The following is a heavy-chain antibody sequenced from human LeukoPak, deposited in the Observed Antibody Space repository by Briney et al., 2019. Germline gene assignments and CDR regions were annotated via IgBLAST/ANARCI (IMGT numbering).Heavy chain of an antibody. CDR3: AGVPDRFGVVINYFDY. V-gene: IGHV3-21*01. Sequence: PGGSLRLSCAASGFTFSNYTMNWVRQAPGKGLEWVSSISSSSGYIYYADSVKGRFTISRDNAKNSLYLQMNSLRAEDTAVYYCAGVPDRFGVVINYFDYWGQGTLVTVSS. CDR1: GFTFSNYT. J-gene: IGHJ4*02. CDR2: ISSSSGYI. D-gene: IGHD3-3*01.